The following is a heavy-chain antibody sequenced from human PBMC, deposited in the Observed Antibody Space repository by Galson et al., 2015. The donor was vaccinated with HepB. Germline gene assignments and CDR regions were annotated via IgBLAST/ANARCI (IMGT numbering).Heavy chain of an antibody. V-gene: IGHV4-39*06. CDR1: GGSISSGSYY. CDR3: ALTMDNWFDP. D-gene: IGHD4/OR15-4a*01. Sequence: SETLSLTCTVSGGSISSGSYYWGWIRQSPGKGLEWIGSVYYSGISYHNPSLKTRVRISLDMSKNQFTLELTSVTAADTAVYYCALTMDNWFDPWGQGILVTVSS. CDR2: VYYSGIS. J-gene: IGHJ5*02.